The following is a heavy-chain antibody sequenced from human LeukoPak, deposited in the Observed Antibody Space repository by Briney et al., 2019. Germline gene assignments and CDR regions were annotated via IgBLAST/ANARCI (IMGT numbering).Heavy chain of an antibody. CDR3: ARGDYYYDSSGYYS. D-gene: IGHD3-22*01. CDR2: IYYSGST. Sequence: SETLSLTCTVSGGSISSYYWSWLRQPPGKGLEWIGYIYYSGSTNYNPSLKSRVTISVDTSKNQFSLKLSSVTAADTAVYYCARGDYYYDSSGYYSWGQGTLVTVSS. CDR1: GGSISSYY. J-gene: IGHJ4*02. V-gene: IGHV4-59*01.